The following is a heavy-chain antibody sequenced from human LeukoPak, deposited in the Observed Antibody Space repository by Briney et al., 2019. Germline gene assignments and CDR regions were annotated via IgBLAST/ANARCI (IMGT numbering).Heavy chain of an antibody. J-gene: IGHJ4*02. Sequence: GGSLRLSCAASGFTFSSYAMHWVRQAPGKGLEWVAVISYDGSNKYYADSVKGRFTISRDNSKNTLYLQMNSLRAEDTAVYYCARDARGMVRGAVDYWGQGTLVTVSS. D-gene: IGHD3-10*01. V-gene: IGHV3-30-3*01. CDR2: ISYDGSNK. CDR1: GFTFSSYA. CDR3: ARDARGMVRGAVDY.